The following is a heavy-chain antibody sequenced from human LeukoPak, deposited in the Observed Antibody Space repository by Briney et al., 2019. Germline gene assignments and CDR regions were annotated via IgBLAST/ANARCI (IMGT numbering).Heavy chain of an antibody. V-gene: IGHV3-21*01. Sequence: GGSLRLSCAASGFTFSSYSMSWVRQAPGKGLEWVSSISSSSSYVYYADPVKGRFTISRDNAKNSLYLQMNSLRAEDTAVYYCARGALGYSYGYFDYWGQGTLVTVSS. CDR3: ARGALGYSYGYFDY. J-gene: IGHJ4*02. CDR2: ISSSSSYV. D-gene: IGHD5-18*01. CDR1: GFTFSSYS.